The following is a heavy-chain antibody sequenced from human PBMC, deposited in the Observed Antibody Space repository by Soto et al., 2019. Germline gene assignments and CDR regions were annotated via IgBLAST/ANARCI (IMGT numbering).Heavy chain of an antibody. CDR3: SKDPSAGYYSEFDY. CDR2: ISGSGGST. CDR1: GFTFSSYA. D-gene: IGHD3-9*01. J-gene: IGHJ4*02. V-gene: IGHV3-23*01. Sequence: GGSLRLSCAASGFTFSSYAMSWVRQAPGKGLEWVSAISGSGGSTYYADSVKGRFTISRDNSKNTLYLQMNSLRAEDTAVYYCSKDPSAGYYSEFDYWGQGTLVTVSS.